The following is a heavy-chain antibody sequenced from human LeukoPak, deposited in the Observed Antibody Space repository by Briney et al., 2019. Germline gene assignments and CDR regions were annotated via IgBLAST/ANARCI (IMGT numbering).Heavy chain of an antibody. Sequence: ASVKVSCKASGYTFTGYYMHWVRQAPEQGLEWMGQINPNSGGTNYAQKFQGRVTMTRDTSISTAYMELSRLRSDDTAVYYCARGSGTMIVVALMTFDIWGQGTMVTVSS. CDR3: ARGSGTMIVVALMTFDI. CDR2: INPNSGGT. CDR1: GYTFTGYY. J-gene: IGHJ3*02. D-gene: IGHD3-22*01. V-gene: IGHV1-2*06.